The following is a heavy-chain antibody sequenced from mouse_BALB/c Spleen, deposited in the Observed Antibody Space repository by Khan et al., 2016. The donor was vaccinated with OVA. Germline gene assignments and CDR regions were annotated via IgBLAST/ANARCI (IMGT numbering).Heavy chain of an antibody. CDR2: IWGDGST. J-gene: IGHJ3*01. D-gene: IGHD2-2*01. V-gene: IGHV2-3*01. CDR3: AIIYYGYDWFTY. CDR1: GLSLTNYG. Sequence: QVQLKESGPGLVAPSQSLSITCTVSGLSLTNYGISWIRQPPGKGLEWLGVIWGDGSTNYHSALISRLSINKDNSTSQAFFTLNSLQTDDTATYYCAIIYYGYDWFTYWGQGTLVTVSA.